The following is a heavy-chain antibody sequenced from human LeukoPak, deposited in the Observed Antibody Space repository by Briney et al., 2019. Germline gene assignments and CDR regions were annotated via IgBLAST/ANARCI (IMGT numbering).Heavy chain of an antibody. CDR2: FDPEDGET. Sequence: ASVKVSCKVSGYTLTELSMHWVRQAPGKGLEWMGGFDPEDGETIYAQKFQGRVTMTEDTSTDTAYMELSSLRSEDTAVYYCATDPRTYGSITPWFDPWGQGTLVTVSS. CDR3: ATDPRTYGSITPWFDP. CDR1: GYTLTELS. J-gene: IGHJ5*02. D-gene: IGHD3-22*01. V-gene: IGHV1-24*01.